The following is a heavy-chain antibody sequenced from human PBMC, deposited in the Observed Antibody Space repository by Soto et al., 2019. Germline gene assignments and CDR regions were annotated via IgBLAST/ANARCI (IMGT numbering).Heavy chain of an antibody. CDR3: ARANHYYDSSGYTYWFDP. Sequence: QVQLVQSGAEVKKPGASVKVSCKASGYTFTSYGISWVRQAPGQGLEWMGWISAYNGNTNYAQKLQGRVTMTTDTSTSTAYMGLRSLRSDDTAVYYCARANHYYDSSGYTYWFDPWGQGTLVTVSS. V-gene: IGHV1-18*01. D-gene: IGHD3-22*01. CDR1: GYTFTSYG. J-gene: IGHJ5*02. CDR2: ISAYNGNT.